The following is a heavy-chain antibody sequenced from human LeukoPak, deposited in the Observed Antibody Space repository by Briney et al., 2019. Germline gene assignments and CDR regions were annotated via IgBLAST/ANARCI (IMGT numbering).Heavy chain of an antibody. CDR2: ISYDGSNK. CDR1: GFTFSSYS. V-gene: IGHV3-30*03. J-gene: IGHJ6*03. Sequence: PGGSLRLSCAASGFTFSSYSMNWVRQAPGKGLEWVAVISYDGSNKYYADSVKGRFTISRDNSKNTLYLQMNSLRAEDTAVYYCASCVGLGYPLKEGYCYYMDVWGKGTTVTVSS. CDR3: ASCVGLGYPLKEGYCYYMDV. D-gene: IGHD5-12*01.